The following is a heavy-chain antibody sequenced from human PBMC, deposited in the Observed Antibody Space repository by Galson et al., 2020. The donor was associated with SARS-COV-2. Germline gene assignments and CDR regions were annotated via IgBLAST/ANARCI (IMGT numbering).Heavy chain of an antibody. J-gene: IGHJ3*02. D-gene: IGHD3-10*01. CDR3: ARPLLWFGEHYAFDI. CDR2: IYPGDSDT. V-gene: IGHV5-51*01. Sequence: GESLKISCKGSGYSFTSYWIGWVRQMPGKGLEWMGIIYPGDSDTRYSPSFQGQVTISADKSISTAYLQWSSLKASDTAMYYCARPLLWFGEHYAFDIWGQGTMVTVSS. CDR1: GYSFTSYW.